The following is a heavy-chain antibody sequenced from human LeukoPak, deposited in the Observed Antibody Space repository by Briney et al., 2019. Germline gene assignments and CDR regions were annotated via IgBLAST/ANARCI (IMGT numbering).Heavy chain of an antibody. CDR1: GFTFSDYC. V-gene: IGHV3-11*01. D-gene: IGHD3-10*01. J-gene: IGHJ5*02. CDR2: ISSSGSTI. CDR3: ARDQGSGSSNWFDP. Sequence: GGSLRLSCAASGFTFSDYCMSWIRQAPGKGLGWVSYISSSGSTIYYADSVKGRFTISRDNAKNSLYLQMNSLRAENTAVYYCARDQGSGSSNWFDPWGQGTLVTVSS.